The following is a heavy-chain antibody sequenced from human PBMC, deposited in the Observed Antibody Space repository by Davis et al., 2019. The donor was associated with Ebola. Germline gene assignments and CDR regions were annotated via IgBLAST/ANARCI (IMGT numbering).Heavy chain of an antibody. CDR2: IIPMFGTA. CDR3: AKDSGGYGGYYYYYGMDV. V-gene: IGHV1-69*06. D-gene: IGHD3-22*01. CDR1: GGTFRSYA. J-gene: IGHJ6*02. Sequence: AASVKVSCKASGGTFRSYAISWVRKAPGQGLEWMGGIIPMFGTANYAQKFQGRVTITADKSTSTAYMELSSLRSEDTAVYYCAKDSGGYGGYYYYYGMDVWGQGTTVTVSS.